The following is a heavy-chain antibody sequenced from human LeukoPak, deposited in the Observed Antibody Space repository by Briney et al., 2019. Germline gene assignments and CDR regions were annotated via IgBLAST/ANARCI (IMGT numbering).Heavy chain of an antibody. D-gene: IGHD3-22*01. J-gene: IGHJ3*02. CDR2: INPSSGGT. V-gene: IGHV1-2*02. CDR3: ARAGVWDYSDSSGYHNAAFDI. CDR1: GYNFTSYY. Sequence: ASVKVSCKASGYNFTSYYMHWVRQAPGQGLEWMGWINPSSGGTNYAQKFQGRVTVTRDTSISTAYMDLSRLRSGDTAVYYCARAGVWDYSDSSGYHNAAFDIWGQGTMVTVSS.